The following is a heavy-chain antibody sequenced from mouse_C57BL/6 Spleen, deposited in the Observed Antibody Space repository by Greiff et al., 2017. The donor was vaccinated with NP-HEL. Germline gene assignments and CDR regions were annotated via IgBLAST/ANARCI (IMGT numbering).Heavy chain of an antibody. CDR3: ARHGYDYDGGFAY. D-gene: IGHD2-4*01. CDR1: GYTFTSYW. Sequence: QVQLQQPGAELVKPGASVKLSCKASGYTFTSYWMQWVKQRPGQGLEWIGEIDPSDSYTNYNQKFKGKATLTVDTSSSTAYMQLSSLTSEDSAVYYCARHGYDYDGGFAYWGQGTLVTVSA. J-gene: IGHJ3*01. CDR2: IDPSDSYT. V-gene: IGHV1-50*01.